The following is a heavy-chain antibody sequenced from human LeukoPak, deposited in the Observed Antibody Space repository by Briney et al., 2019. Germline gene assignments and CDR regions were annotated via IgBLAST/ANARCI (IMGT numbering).Heavy chain of an antibody. CDR3: AGKRCSGGSCYDDAFDI. Sequence: GGSLRLSCAASGFMFSNYDMHWVRQVSGKGLEWVSGIGSAGDTYYPGSVKGRFTISRENAKNSLSLEMNSLGVEDTALYYCAGKRCSGGSCYDDAFDIWGQGTMVTVSS. D-gene: IGHD2-15*01. CDR2: IGSAGDT. J-gene: IGHJ3*02. CDR1: GFMFSNYD. V-gene: IGHV3-13*01.